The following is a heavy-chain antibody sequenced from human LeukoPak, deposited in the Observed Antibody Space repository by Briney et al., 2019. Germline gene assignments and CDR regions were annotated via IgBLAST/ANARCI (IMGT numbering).Heavy chain of an antibody. V-gene: IGHV3-48*03. CDR2: ISSSGYTI. J-gene: IGHJ4*02. CDR1: GLPFNHYE. Sequence: GGSLRLSCGASGLPFNHYEMNWVRQAPGKGLEWVSYISSSGYTIYYADSVKGRFTISRDNAKNSLYLQMNSLRAEDTAVYYCAREDCSSTSCYDPSVSDYWGQGTLVTVSS. CDR3: AREDCSSTSCYDPSVSDY. D-gene: IGHD2-2*01.